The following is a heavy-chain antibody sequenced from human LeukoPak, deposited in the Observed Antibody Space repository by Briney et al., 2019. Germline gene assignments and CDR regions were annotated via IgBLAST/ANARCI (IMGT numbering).Heavy chain of an antibody. CDR2: LNPSGGST. J-gene: IGHJ6*02. CDR3: ASVYNYGMDV. CDR1: GYTVTSYY. Sequence: GASVKVSCEASGYTVTSYYMHWVRQAPGYGLEWMGILNPSGGSTSYAQKFQGRATLTRATSTSTVYMELSSLRSEDTAVYYCASVYNYGMDVCGQGTTVIVSS. V-gene: IGHV1-46*01.